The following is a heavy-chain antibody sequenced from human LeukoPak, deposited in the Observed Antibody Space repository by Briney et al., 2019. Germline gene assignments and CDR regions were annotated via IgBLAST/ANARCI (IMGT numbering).Heavy chain of an antibody. CDR1: GFTFSNYG. CDR3: AKATVAGYYFDY. D-gene: IGHD6-19*01. V-gene: IGHV3-23*01. Sequence: GGSLRLSCAASGFTFSNYGMTWVRQAPGKGLEWVSGVTTSGYNTYYADSVKGRFTISRDNTKSTLFLQMNSLRAEDTAVYYCAKATVAGYYFDYWGQGTLVTVSS. CDR2: VTTSGYNT. J-gene: IGHJ4*02.